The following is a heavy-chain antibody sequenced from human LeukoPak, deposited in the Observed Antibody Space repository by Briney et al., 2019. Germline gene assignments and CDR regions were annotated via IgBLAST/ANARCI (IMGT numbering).Heavy chain of an antibody. J-gene: IGHJ6*04. V-gene: IGHV5-10-1*01. Sequence: GESLRISCKGSGYSFTSYWISWVRQMPGKGLEWMGRIDPSDSYTNYSPSLQGHVTISADKSISTAYLQWSSLKASDTAMYYCARQRLEELGYYYGMDVWGKGTTVTVSS. CDR3: ARQRLEELGYYYGMDV. D-gene: IGHD6-25*01. CDR1: GYSFTSYW. CDR2: IDPSDSYT.